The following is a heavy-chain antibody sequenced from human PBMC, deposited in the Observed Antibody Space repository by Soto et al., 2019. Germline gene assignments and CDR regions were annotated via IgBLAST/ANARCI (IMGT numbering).Heavy chain of an antibody. J-gene: IGHJ4*02. D-gene: IGHD6-13*01. CDR3: ARYRREAVAGYTLDN. CDR2: VYNSGST. V-gene: IGHV4-59*01. CDR1: GGSSSSNY. Sequence: KPSETLSLTCTVSGGSSSSNYWTWIRQPPGKGLEWIGYVYNSGSTNYNPSLKSRVTISEDTSKSQFSLKVNSMTAADTAVYYCARYRREAVAGYTLDNWGQGILVTVSS.